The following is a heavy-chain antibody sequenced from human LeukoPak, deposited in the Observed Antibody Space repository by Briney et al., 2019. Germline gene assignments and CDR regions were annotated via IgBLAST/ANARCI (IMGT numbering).Heavy chain of an antibody. CDR1: GGSVSDYY. D-gene: IGHD1-14*01. J-gene: IGHJ5*02. V-gene: IGHV4-39*01. CDR2: IYYSGST. Sequence: SETLSLTCTVSGGSVSDYYWSWIRQPPGKGLEWIGSIYYSGSTYYNPSLKSRVTISVDTSKNQFSLKLSSVTAADTAVYYCAGLIRPGWFDPWGQGTLVTVSS. CDR3: AGLIRPGWFDP.